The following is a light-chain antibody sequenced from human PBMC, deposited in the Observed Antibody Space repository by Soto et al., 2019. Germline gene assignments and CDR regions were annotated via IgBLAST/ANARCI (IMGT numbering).Light chain of an antibody. CDR2: GAS. Sequence: DIQMTQSPSTLSASVGDRVTITCRASQSISNWLAWYQQKLGKAPKLLIYGASSLESGVPSRFSGSGSGTEFTLTISSLQPDDFATYYCQQYNSYSLFFGQGTKLEIK. CDR1: QSISNW. J-gene: IGKJ2*01. V-gene: IGKV1-5*01. CDR3: QQYNSYSLF.